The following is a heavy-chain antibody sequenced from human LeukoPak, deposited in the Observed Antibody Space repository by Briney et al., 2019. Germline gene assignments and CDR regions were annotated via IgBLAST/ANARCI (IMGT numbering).Heavy chain of an antibody. V-gene: IGHV3-23*01. CDR1: GFTFSTYA. CDR2: ISGSGSGT. D-gene: IGHD1-26*01. Sequence: GGSLRLSCAASGFTFSTYAMSWVRQAPGKGLEWVSSISGSGSGTYYADSVKGRFTISRDNSKNTLFLQINSLRAEDTAVYYCVREGSDYWGQGTLVTVSS. J-gene: IGHJ4*02. CDR3: VREGSDY.